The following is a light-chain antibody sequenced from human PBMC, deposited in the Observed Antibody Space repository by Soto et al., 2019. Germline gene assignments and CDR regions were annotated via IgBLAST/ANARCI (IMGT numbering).Light chain of an antibody. V-gene: IGLV2-14*01. CDR2: EVS. J-gene: IGLJ1*01. CDR3: SSYTSSSTLV. CDR1: SSDVGGYNY. Sequence: QSALTQPASVSLSPGQSITISCTGTSSDVGGYNYVSLYQQHPGKAPKLMIYEVSNRPSGVSNRFSGSKSGNTASLTISGLQAEDEADYYCSSYTSSSTLVFGTGTKVTVL.